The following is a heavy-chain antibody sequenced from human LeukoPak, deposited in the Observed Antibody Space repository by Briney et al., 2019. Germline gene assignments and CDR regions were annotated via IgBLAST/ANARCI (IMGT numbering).Heavy chain of an antibody. V-gene: IGHV1-69*05. CDR2: IIPIFGTA. Sequence: SVKVSCKASGYSFTRYYIHWVRQAPGQGLEWMGGIIPIFGTANYAQKFQGRVTITTDESTSTAYMELSSLRSEDTAVYYCARKDSQGYFDYWGQGTLVTVSS. J-gene: IGHJ4*02. D-gene: IGHD5-18*01. CDR3: ARKDSQGYFDY. CDR1: GYSFTRYY.